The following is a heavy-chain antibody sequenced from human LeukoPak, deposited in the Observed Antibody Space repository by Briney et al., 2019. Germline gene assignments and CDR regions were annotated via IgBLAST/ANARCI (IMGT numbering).Heavy chain of an antibody. CDR3: ASNDYSNYRADY. Sequence: SVKVSCKASGGTFSSYAISWVRQAPGQGLEWMGGIIPIFGTANYAQKFQGRVTITADESTSTAYMELSSLRSEDTAVYYCASNDYSNYRADYWGQGTLVTVSS. J-gene: IGHJ4*02. D-gene: IGHD4-11*01. CDR1: GGTFSSYA. CDR2: IIPIFGTA. V-gene: IGHV1-69*13.